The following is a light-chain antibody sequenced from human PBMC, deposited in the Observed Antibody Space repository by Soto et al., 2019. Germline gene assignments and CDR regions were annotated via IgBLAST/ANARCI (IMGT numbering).Light chain of an antibody. CDR1: TGAVTSGHY. Sequence: QSVVTQEPSLTVSPEGTVTLTCGSNTGAVTSGHYPYWFQQKPGQAPRTLIYDTNNKHSWTPARFSGSLLGDKAALTLSGAQPEDEAEYYCSLSYGAFAMFGGGTKLTVL. J-gene: IGLJ3*02. CDR3: SLSYGAFAM. V-gene: IGLV7-46*01. CDR2: DTN.